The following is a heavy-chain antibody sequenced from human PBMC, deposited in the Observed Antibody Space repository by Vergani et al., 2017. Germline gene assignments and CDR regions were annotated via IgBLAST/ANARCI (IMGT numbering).Heavy chain of an antibody. D-gene: IGHD2-15*01. V-gene: IGHV3-30*04. J-gene: IGHJ4*02. CDR2: ISYDGSNK. CDR1: GFTFSSYA. Sequence: QVQLVESGGGVVQPGRSLRLSCAASGFTFSSYAMHWVRQAPGKGLEWVAGISYDGSNKYYADSVKGRFTISRDKSKNTLYLQMNSLRAEDTAVYYCACVAATPHRFDYWGQGTLVTVSS. CDR3: ACVAATPHRFDY.